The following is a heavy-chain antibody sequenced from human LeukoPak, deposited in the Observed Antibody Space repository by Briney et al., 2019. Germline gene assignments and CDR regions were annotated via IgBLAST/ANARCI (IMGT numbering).Heavy chain of an antibody. CDR1: GFTFDDYA. J-gene: IGHJ4*02. Sequence: GRSLRLSCAASGFTFDDYAMHWVRQAPGKGLEWVSGISWNSGSIGYADSVKGRFTISRDNAKNSLYLQMNSLRAEDMALYYCAKAQSGAGGDYFDYWGQGTLVTVSS. CDR2: ISWNSGSI. V-gene: IGHV3-9*03. CDR3: AKAQSGAGGDYFDY. D-gene: IGHD1-26*01.